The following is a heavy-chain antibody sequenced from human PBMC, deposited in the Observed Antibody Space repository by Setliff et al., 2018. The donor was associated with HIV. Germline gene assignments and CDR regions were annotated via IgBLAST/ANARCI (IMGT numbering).Heavy chain of an antibody. CDR3: ARYNWNPLGYRFDY. CDR2: MNPNSGGT. J-gene: IGHJ4*02. CDR1: GHTFSNYD. D-gene: IGHD1-20*01. V-gene: IGHV1-8*01. Sequence: ASVKVSCKASGHTFSNYDVIWVRRATGQGLEWMGWMNPNSGGTGYAQKFQGRVIMTRDTSISTAYMELSSLRSEDTAVYYCARYNWNPLGYRFDYWGQGTLVTVSS.